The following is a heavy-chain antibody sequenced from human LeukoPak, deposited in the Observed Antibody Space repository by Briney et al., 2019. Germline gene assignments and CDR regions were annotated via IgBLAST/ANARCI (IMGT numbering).Heavy chain of an antibody. Sequence: GGSLRLSCAASGFTFSSYWMSWVRQAPGKGLEWVANIKQDGSEKYYMDSVKGRFTISRDNAKNSLYLQMNSLRAEDTAVYYCARSRITMIVVVIRIDAFDIWGQGTMVTVSS. V-gene: IGHV3-7*01. J-gene: IGHJ3*02. D-gene: IGHD3-22*01. CDR2: IKQDGSEK. CDR3: ARSRITMIVVVIRIDAFDI. CDR1: GFTFSSYW.